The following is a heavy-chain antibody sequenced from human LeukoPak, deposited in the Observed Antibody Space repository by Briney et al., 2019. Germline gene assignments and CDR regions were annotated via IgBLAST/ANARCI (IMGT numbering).Heavy chain of an antibody. D-gene: IGHD3-10*01. CDR2: ISYDGSNK. J-gene: IGHJ4*02. Sequence: GGSLRLSCAASGFTFSSYAMHWVRQAPGKGLEWVAVISYDGSNKYYADSVKGRFTTSRDNSKNTLYLQMNSLRAEDTAVYYCARETYYYGSGSYYGPLDYWGQGTLVTVSS. CDR3: ARETYYYGSGSYYGPLDY. CDR1: GFTFSSYA. V-gene: IGHV3-30-3*01.